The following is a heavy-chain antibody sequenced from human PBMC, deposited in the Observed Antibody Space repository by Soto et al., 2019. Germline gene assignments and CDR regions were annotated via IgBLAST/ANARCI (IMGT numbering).Heavy chain of an antibody. V-gene: IGHV3-7*01. CDR3: ARDPATIFGVAIIGGMDV. CDR1: GFTFSSYW. Sequence: GGSLRLSCAASGFTFSSYWMSWFLQAPGKWLEWVANIKQDGGEKYYVDSVKGRFTISRDNAKNSLYLQMNSLRAEDTAVYYCARDPATIFGVAIIGGMDVWGQGTTVTVPS. CDR2: IKQDGGEK. D-gene: IGHD3-3*01. J-gene: IGHJ6*02.